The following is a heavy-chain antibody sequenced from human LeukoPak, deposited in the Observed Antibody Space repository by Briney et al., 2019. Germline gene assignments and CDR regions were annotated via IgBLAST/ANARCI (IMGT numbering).Heavy chain of an antibody. CDR1: GYTFINFA. V-gene: IGHV1-3*01. CDR2: INAGNGNT. Sequence: ASVKVSCKASGYTFINFAINWGRQAPGQRPEWLGWINAGNGNTKYSQKFQGRVTITRDTSTSTAYMELRSLRSDDTAVYYCARAILSPWNYAGVDYWGQGTLVTVSS. D-gene: IGHD1-7*01. CDR3: ARAILSPWNYAGVDY. J-gene: IGHJ4*02.